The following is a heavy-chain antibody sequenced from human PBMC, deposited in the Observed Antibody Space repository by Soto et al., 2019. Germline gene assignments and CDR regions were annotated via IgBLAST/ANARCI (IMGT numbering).Heavy chain of an antibody. CDR1: GFMFTKST. V-gene: IGHV3-21*01. Sequence: PGGSLRLSCVASGFMFTKSTMNWVRLAPGEGLEWASSIPSASVYIFYAGSVKGRFTISRDNANNSLYLQMNSLRAEDTAVYYCARVGTGSSTPLDIWGQGTMVTVSS. D-gene: IGHD3-9*01. J-gene: IGHJ3*02. CDR3: ARVGTGSSTPLDI. CDR2: IPSASVYI.